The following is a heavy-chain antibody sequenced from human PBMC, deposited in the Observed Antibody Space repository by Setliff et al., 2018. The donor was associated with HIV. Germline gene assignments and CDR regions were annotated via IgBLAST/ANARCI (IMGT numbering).Heavy chain of an antibody. V-gene: IGHV3-23*01. CDR2: ITRSGRTT. Sequence: PGGSLRLSCTTSGFTFGDYGLSWVRQAPGKGLEWVSAITRSGRTTYYADSVKGRFTISRDNSKNTLYLQMNNLRAEDTAVYYCAKVYYDSSGYYYAYYFDKWGQGTLVTVSS. CDR3: AKVYYDSSGYYYAYYFDK. D-gene: IGHD3-22*01. CDR1: GFTFGDYG. J-gene: IGHJ4*02.